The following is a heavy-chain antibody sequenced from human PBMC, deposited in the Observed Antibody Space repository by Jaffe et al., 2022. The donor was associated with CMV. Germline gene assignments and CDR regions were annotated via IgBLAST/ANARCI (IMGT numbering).Heavy chain of an antibody. CDR3: ARERELVVVAAYWFDP. D-gene: IGHD2-15*01. Sequence: QVQLVQSGAEVKKPGASVKVSCKASGYTFTSYAMHWVRQAPGQRLEWMGWINAGNGNTKYSQKFQGRVTITRDTSASTAYMELSSLRSEDTAVYYCARERELVVVAAYWFDPWGQGTLVTVSS. CDR1: GYTFTSYA. J-gene: IGHJ5*02. CDR2: INAGNGNT. V-gene: IGHV1-3*01.